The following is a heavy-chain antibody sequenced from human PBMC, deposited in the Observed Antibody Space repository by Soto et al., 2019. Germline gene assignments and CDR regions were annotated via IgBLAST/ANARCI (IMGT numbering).Heavy chain of an antibody. Sequence: EVQLLESGGGLVQPGGSLRLSCTISGFTFSSYAMSWVRQAPGKGLECVSSITGSGDSTYYADSVKGRFSISRDKSKNTLYLQINSLRAEGTAVYYCAKDLQFSGWLSAQTFDYWWQGTQVTVS. CDR1: GFTFSSYA. CDR3: AKDLQFSGWLSAQTFDY. CDR2: ITGSGDST. V-gene: IGHV3-23*01. J-gene: IGHJ4*02. D-gene: IGHD6-19*01.